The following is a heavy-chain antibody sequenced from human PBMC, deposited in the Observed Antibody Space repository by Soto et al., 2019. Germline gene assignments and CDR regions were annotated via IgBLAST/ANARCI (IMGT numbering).Heavy chain of an antibody. V-gene: IGHV4-59*01. CDR1: SGSISNFY. CDR2: LFYNDKDNSVTT. CDR3: ARGWFWSGSFNWFDP. Sequence: PSETLSLTCTVSSGSISNFYWSWIRQPPGKGLEWIGYLFYNDKDNSVTTTYNPSLKSRVTMSVDTSENQFSLKLSSVTAADTAMYYCARGWFWSGSFNWFDPWGQGTLVTVSS. D-gene: IGHD3-3*01. J-gene: IGHJ5*02.